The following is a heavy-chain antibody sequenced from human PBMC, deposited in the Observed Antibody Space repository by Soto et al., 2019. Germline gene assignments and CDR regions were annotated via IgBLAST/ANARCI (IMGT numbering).Heavy chain of an antibody. Sequence: QVQLVESGGGVVHPGRSLRLSCAASGFAFNRYTMHWVRQAPGKGLEWVALISSDGNSKYYADSVKGRFTISRDSSKNTLYLHMNRLRTADTDVYYCARVTGGLAAYYYYGMDVWGPATTVTVCS. CDR1: GFAFNRYT. CDR2: ISSDGNSK. CDR3: ARVTGGLAAYYYYGMDV. D-gene: IGHD2-15*01. J-gene: IGHJ6*02. V-gene: IGHV3-30-3*01.